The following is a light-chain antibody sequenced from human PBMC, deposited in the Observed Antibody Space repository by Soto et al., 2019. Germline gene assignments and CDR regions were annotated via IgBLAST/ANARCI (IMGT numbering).Light chain of an antibody. J-gene: IGKJ4*01. Sequence: DIQMTQSPSTLSASVGDRVTITCRASQSISSWLAWYQQKPGKAPQLLIYQASRLQSGVPSRFSGSGSGTEFTLTISSLQPDDFATYSCKSGVTFGGGAKVDIK. CDR2: QAS. CDR3: KSGVT. CDR1: QSISSW. V-gene: IGKV1-5*03.